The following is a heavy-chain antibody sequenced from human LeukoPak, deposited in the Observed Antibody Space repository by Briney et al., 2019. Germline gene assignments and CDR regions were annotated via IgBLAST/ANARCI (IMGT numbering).Heavy chain of an antibody. CDR1: GGSISSYY. CDR3: ARGDAGRYSSSVNYYYYMDV. V-gene: IGHV4-59*01. Sequence: SETLSLTCTVSGGSISSYYWSWIRQPPGKGLEWIGYIYYSGSTNYNPSLKSRVTISVDTSKNQFSLKLSSVTAADTAVYYCARGDAGRYSSSVNYYYYMDVWGKGTTVTVSS. D-gene: IGHD6-6*01. J-gene: IGHJ6*03. CDR2: IYYSGST.